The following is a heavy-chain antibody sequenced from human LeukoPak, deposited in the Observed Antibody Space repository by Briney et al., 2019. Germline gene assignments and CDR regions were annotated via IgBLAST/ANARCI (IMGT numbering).Heavy chain of an antibody. CDR3: ARGVEPLAANTLAY. D-gene: IGHD1-14*01. Sequence: GGSLRLSCADSGFTFMTNDMTWVGQAPGRGLEWVSVLYSDGNTKYADSVQGRFTISRDNYKNTLYLEMNSLSPDDTAVYYCARGVEPLAANTLAYWGQGTLVTVSS. CDR2: LYSDGNT. CDR1: GFTFMTND. V-gene: IGHV3-53*01. J-gene: IGHJ4*02.